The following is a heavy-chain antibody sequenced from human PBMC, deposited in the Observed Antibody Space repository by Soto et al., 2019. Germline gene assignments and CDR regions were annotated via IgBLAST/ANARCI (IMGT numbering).Heavy chain of an antibody. CDR1: GFTFSSYA. CDR2: ISLSGGST. CDR3: AASYHFDY. V-gene: IGHV3-23*01. D-gene: IGHD1-26*01. Sequence: GGSPRLSCAASGFTFSSYAMSWVRQAPGKGLEWVSSISLSGGSTYYADSVKGRFTISRDNSKNTVDLQMNSLRAEDTAVYYCAASYHFDYWGQGTLVTVSS. J-gene: IGHJ4*02.